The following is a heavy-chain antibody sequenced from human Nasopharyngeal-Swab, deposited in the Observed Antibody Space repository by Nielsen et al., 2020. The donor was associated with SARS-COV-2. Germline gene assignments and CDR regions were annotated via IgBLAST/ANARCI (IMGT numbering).Heavy chain of an antibody. CDR2: MNPNSGNT. J-gene: IGHJ6*02. CDR3: ARGTTVRYFDWLFADYGMDV. V-gene: IGHV1-8*01. Sequence: AAAKVSCKASGDTFISYDMNWVRKATGQGLEGSGWMNPNSGNTGYAQKFQGRVTMTRNTSISTAYMELSSLRSEDTAVYYCARGTTVRYFDWLFADYGMDVWSQGTTVTVSS. D-gene: IGHD3-9*01. CDR1: GDTFISYD.